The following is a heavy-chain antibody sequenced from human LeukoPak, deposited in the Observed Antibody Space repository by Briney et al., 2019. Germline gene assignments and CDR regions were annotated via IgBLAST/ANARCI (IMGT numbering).Heavy chain of an antibody. V-gene: IGHV1-8*01. Sequence: ASVKVSCKASGYTFTSYDINWVRQATGQGLEWMGWMNPNSGNTGYAQKFQGRVTMTRDMSTSTVYMELSSLRSEDTAVYYCARKAVPAARAFDIWGQGTMVTVSS. CDR1: GYTFTSYD. CDR3: ARKAVPAARAFDI. D-gene: IGHD2-2*01. CDR2: MNPNSGNT. J-gene: IGHJ3*02.